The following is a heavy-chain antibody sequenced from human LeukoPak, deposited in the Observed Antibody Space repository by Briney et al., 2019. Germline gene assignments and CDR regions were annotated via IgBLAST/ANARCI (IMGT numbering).Heavy chain of an antibody. CDR3: ARDGSGGSWEGWFDP. D-gene: IGHD2-15*01. V-gene: IGHV4-30-2*01. Sequence: PSQTLSLTCTVSGGSISSGGYYWSWIRQPPGKGLEWIGYIYHSGSTYYNPSLKSRVTISVDRSKNQFSLKLSSVTAADTAVYYCARDGSGGSWEGWFDPWGRGTLVTVSS. J-gene: IGHJ5*02. CDR2: IYHSGST. CDR1: GGSISSGGYY.